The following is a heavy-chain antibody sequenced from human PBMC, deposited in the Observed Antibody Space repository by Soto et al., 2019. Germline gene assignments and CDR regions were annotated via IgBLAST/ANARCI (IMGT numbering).Heavy chain of an antibody. CDR3: ARRLGLTVVDS. CDR1: GGSIITNNYY. V-gene: IGHV4-39*01. D-gene: IGHD3-16*01. CDR2: VYYSGST. J-gene: IGHJ4*02. Sequence: LSLTCTVSGGSIITNNYYWGWIRQPPGKGLEWIGSVYYSGSTYYNPSLKSRVTISVDTSRNQFSLNLSSVTAADTAVYYCARRLGLTVVDSWGQGTLVTVSS.